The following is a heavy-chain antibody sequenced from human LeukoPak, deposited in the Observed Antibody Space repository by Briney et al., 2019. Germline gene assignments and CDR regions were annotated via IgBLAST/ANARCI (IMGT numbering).Heavy chain of an antibody. CDR3: ARGQTLYY. J-gene: IGHJ4*02. CDR1: GYTFNNFV. V-gene: IGHV1-18*01. D-gene: IGHD4-23*01. Sequence: ASVKVSCKASGYTFNNFVVTWVRQAPGQGLEWVGWINPQSFSTRYAEKVQGRVTMTTETSTTTVYMQLRGLTSDDTAVYFCARGQTLYYWGQGTPVTVSS. CDR2: INPQSFST.